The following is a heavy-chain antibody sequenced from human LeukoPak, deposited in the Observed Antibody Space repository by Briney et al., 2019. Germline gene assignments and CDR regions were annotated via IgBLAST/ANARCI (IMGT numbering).Heavy chain of an antibody. CDR2: ISYDGINK. V-gene: IGHV3-30*03. J-gene: IGHJ4*02. D-gene: IGHD3-16*01. Sequence: GGSLRLSCVASGFNFSTHGMHWVRQAPGKGLEWVALISYDGINKYYIDSVKGRFSISRDNSKNTLFLQMNSLSTEDTAVYFCAINEDSYVNGICLVDWGQGTLVTVSS. CDR1: GFNFSTHG. CDR3: AINEDSYVNGICLVD.